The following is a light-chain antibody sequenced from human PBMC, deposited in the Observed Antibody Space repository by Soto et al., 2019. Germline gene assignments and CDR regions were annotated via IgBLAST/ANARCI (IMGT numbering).Light chain of an antibody. Sequence: DIQMTQSPSSLSASVGDRVTITCRASQTIDKYLNWYQEKPGKAPKLLIYTTSTLQSEVPSRFSGSVSETDFTLTISSLQPEDFATYYCQQSYSVPLTFGEGTKVEIK. CDR3: QQSYSVPLT. V-gene: IGKV1-39*01. CDR1: QTIDKY. J-gene: IGKJ4*01. CDR2: TTS.